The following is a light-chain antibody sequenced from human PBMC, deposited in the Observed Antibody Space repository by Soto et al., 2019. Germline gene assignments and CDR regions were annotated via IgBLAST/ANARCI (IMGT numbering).Light chain of an antibody. CDR3: QQRSNWPIT. CDR2: DAS. J-gene: IGKJ5*01. V-gene: IGKV3-11*01. CDR1: QIVSSY. Sequence: EIVLTQSPGTLSLSPGESSTLSCRASQIVSSYLAWYQQTPGQAPRLLIYDASNRATGIPARFSGSGSGTDFTLTISSLEPEDFAVYYCQQRSNWPITFGQGTRLEIK.